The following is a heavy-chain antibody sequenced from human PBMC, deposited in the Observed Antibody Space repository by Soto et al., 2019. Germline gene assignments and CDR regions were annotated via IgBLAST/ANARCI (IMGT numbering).Heavy chain of an antibody. CDR3: ARGGWTYYFDY. CDR1: GGSIRSYY. D-gene: IGHD2-15*01. V-gene: IGHV4-59*01. J-gene: IGHJ4*02. Sequence: QVQLQESGPGLVKPSETLSLTCTVSGGSIRSYYWSWIRQPPGKGLEWIGYIYYSGSTNYTPSLKSRVPISVDTSKNQFSLKLSSVTAADTAVYYCARGGWTYYFDYWGQGTLVTVSS. CDR2: IYYSGST.